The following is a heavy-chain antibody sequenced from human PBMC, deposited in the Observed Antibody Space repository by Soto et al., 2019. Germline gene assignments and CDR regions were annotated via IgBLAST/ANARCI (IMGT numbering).Heavy chain of an antibody. Sequence: SETPSLTRTMSGGSFSSNFWGWIRQPPGKALEWVGYIYYSGSTNYNPSLKSRVTISVDTSKNQFSLKLSSVTAADTAVYYCARPAVAGTIYYFDYWGQGTLVTVSS. CDR3: ARPAVAGTIYYFDY. V-gene: IGHV4-59*08. CDR2: IYYSGST. D-gene: IGHD6-19*01. J-gene: IGHJ4*02. CDR1: GGSFSSNF.